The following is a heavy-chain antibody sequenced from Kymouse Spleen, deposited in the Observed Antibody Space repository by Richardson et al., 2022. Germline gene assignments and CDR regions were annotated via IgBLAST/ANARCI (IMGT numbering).Heavy chain of an antibody. CDR3: ARGGELRYFDWLSPYFDY. J-gene: IGHJ4*02. D-gene: IGHD3-9*01. V-gene: IGHV4-34*01. Sequence: QVQLQQWGAGLLKPSETLSLTCAVYGGSFSGYYWSWIRQPPGKGLEWIGEINHSGSTNYNPSLKSRVTISVDTSKNQFSLKLSSVTAADTAVYYCARGGELRYFDWLSPYFDYWGQGTLVTVSS. CDR1: GGSFSGYY. CDR2: INHSGST.